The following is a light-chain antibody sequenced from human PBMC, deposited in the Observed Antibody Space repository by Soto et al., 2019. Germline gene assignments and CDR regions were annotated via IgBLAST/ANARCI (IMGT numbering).Light chain of an antibody. CDR2: DAS. J-gene: IGKJ5*01. V-gene: IGKV1-33*01. Sequence: DIQMTQSPSSLFASVGDRVTITCQATQDINIYLNWYQQKPGKAPNLLSYDASNLEIGAPSSFSGSAPGTHFTFTISSLQTEDIGTYYCQQYDILPITFGRGTRLEIK. CDR1: QDINIY. CDR3: QQYDILPIT.